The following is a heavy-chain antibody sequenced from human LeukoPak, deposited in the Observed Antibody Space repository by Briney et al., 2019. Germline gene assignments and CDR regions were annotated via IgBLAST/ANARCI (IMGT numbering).Heavy chain of an antibody. CDR3: STDSGRSYFYFDF. J-gene: IGHJ4*02. D-gene: IGHD3-10*01. CDR1: GYTFTGYY. Sequence: ASVKVSCKASGYTFTGYYMHWVRQAPGQGLEWMGWINPSSGGTNYAQKFRGRVTITEDTFTDTGYLELRGLTSEDTAVYYCSTDSGRSYFYFDFWGQGTLVTVSS. CDR2: INPSSGGT. V-gene: IGHV1-2*02.